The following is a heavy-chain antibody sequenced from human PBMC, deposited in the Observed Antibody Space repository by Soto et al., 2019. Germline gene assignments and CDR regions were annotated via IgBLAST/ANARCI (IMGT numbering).Heavy chain of an antibody. CDR1: GYTLTELS. V-gene: IGHV1-24*01. D-gene: IGHD4-17*01. CDR3: ATVNYGDYPFDP. J-gene: IGHJ5*02. Sequence: GASVKVSCKVSGYTLTELSMHWVRQAPGKGLEWMGGFDPEDGETIYAQKFQGRVTMTEDTSTDTAYMELSSLRSEDTAVYYCATVNYGDYPFDPWGQGTLVTVSS. CDR2: FDPEDGET.